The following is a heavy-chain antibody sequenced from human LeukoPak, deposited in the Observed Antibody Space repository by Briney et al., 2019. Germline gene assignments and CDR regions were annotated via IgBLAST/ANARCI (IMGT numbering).Heavy chain of an antibody. CDR2: LHSDGSST. J-gene: IGHJ4*02. V-gene: IGHV3-74*03. Sequence: PGGSLRLSCAASGFAFSSQAMGWVRQAPGKGLEWVSRLHSDGSSTAYADSVKGRFTISRDNAKNTLYLQMNTLRAEDTAVYYCAIRRGYTYGDDYWGQGTLVTVSS. CDR1: GFAFSSQA. D-gene: IGHD5-18*01. CDR3: AIRRGYTYGDDY.